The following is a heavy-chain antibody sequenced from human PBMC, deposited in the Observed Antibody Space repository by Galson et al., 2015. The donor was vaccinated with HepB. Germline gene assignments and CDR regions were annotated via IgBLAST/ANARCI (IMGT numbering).Heavy chain of an antibody. CDR2: ISSSGSNI. CDR1: GFTFSDYY. V-gene: IGHV3-11*01. Sequence: SMRLSCAASGFTFSDYYMSWIRQAPGKGLEWVSYISSSGSNINYADSVKGRFTISRDNAKNSLYLQMNSLRAEDTAVYYCARDGLTTVTTGANYYYYMDVWGKGTTVTVSS. J-gene: IGHJ6*03. CDR3: ARDGLTTVTTGANYYYYMDV. D-gene: IGHD4-17*01.